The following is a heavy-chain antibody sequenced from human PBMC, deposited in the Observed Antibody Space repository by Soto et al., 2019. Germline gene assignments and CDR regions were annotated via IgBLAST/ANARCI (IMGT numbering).Heavy chain of an antibody. CDR3: AMVDVYVTPSPQDV. CDR1: GYSFTRYG. J-gene: IGHJ6*02. V-gene: IGHV1-18*01. D-gene: IGHD3-16*01. Sequence: QVQLVQSGAEVKNPGASVKVSCKASGYSFTRYGIGWARQAPGQGLEWMGWINAYNGNTNYAQNLXRXLXXTTDTTTTTAYMELSSLRSNDTAIYYCAMVDVYVTPSPQDVWGQGTTVTVSS. CDR2: INAYNGNT.